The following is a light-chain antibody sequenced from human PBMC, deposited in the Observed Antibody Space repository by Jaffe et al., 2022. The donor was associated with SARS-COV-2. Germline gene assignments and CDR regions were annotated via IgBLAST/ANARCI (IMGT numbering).Light chain of an antibody. J-gene: IGKJ4*01. Sequence: DIQMTQSPSSVSASVGDRVTITCRASQDISSWLIWYQQKPGKAPKPLIYSTIGLQSGVPSRFSGSGSGSDFTLTISNLQPEDFATYSCQQAKSFPLTFGGGTKVEIK. CDR1: QDISSW. CDR3: QQAKSFPLT. V-gene: IGKV1D-12*01. CDR2: STI.